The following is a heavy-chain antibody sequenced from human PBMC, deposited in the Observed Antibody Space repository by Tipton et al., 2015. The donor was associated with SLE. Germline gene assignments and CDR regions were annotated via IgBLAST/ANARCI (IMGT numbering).Heavy chain of an antibody. V-gene: IGHV3-20*04. CDR3: AREAGTTVTTWDY. Sequence: SLRLSCAASGFTFDDHGMSWVRQVPGKGLEWVSGLNWDGGRTGYADSVKGRFSISRDNAENSLFLQMNSLRVEDTALYYCAREAGTTVTTWDYWGQGTLVTVSA. CDR1: GFTFDDHG. J-gene: IGHJ4*02. D-gene: IGHD4-17*01. CDR2: LNWDGGRT.